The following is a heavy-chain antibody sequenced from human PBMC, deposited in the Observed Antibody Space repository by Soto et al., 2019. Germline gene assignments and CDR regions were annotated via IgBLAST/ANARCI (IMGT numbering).Heavy chain of an antibody. CDR3: ARGNSGYDSPFDY. J-gene: IGHJ4*02. CDR2: INAGNGNT. D-gene: IGHD5-12*01. CDR1: GYTFTSYA. Sequence: QVQLVQSGAEVKKPGASVKVSCKASGYTFTSYAMHWVRQAPGQRLEWMGWINAGNGNTKYSQKFQGRVTITRDTAASTAYMELSSLRSEDTAVYYCARGNSGYDSPFDYWGQGTLVTVCS. V-gene: IGHV1-3*01.